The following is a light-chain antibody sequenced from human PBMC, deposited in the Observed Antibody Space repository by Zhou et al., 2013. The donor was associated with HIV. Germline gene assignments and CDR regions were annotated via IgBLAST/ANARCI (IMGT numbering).Light chain of an antibody. J-gene: IGLJ2*01. CDR1: SSDIGRYNY. V-gene: IGLV2-14*03. CDR2: DVS. Sequence: QSALTQPASVSGSPGQSITTSCTGTSSDIGRYNYVYWYQQHPGKAPKLMIYDVSYRPSGVSHRFSGSKSGNTASLTISGLQPEDEADYYCSSYTNIDTVIFGGGTRSDRP. CDR3: SSYTNIDTVI.